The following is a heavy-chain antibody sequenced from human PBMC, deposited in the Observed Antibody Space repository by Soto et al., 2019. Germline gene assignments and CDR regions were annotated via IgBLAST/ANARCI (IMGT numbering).Heavy chain of an antibody. J-gene: IGHJ6*02. CDR2: INHSGST. CDR3: AIISGYSYYGMXV. CDR1: GGSFSGYY. Sequence: ETLSLTCAVYGGSFSGYYWSWIRQPPGKGLEWIGEINHSGSTNYNPSLKSRVTISVDTSKNQFSLKLSSVTAADTAVYYCAIISGYSYYGMXVWGQGTTVTVSS. D-gene: IGHD3-10*01. V-gene: IGHV4-34*01.